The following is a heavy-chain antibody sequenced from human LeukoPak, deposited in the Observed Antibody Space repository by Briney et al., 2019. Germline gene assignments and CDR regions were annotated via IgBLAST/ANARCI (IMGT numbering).Heavy chain of an antibody. V-gene: IGHV1-2*04. CDR1: GFSFTTKN. Sequence: ASVKVSCQASGFSFTTKNGISWVRQAPGQGLEWMGWINPNSGGTNYAQKFQGWVTMTRDTSISTAYMELSRLRSDDTAVYYCARSEHVRRTFPVCYWGQGTLVTVSS. CDR3: ARSEHVRRTFPVCY. D-gene: IGHD2/OR15-2a*01. J-gene: IGHJ4*02. CDR2: INPNSGGT.